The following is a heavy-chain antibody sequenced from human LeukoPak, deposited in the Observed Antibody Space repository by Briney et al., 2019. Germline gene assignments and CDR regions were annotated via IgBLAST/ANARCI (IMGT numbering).Heavy chain of an antibody. D-gene: IGHD5-24*01. CDR2: IYYSGST. V-gene: IGHV4-39*01. CDR1: GGSISSSSYY. J-gene: IGHJ4*02. CDR3: ARHGDGGDGYNSYYFDY. Sequence: SETLSLTCTVSGGSISSSSYYWGWIRQPPGTGLEWIGSIYYSGSTYYNPSLKSRVTISVDTSKNQFSLKLSSVTAADTAVYYCARHGDGGDGYNSYYFDYWGQGTLVTVSS.